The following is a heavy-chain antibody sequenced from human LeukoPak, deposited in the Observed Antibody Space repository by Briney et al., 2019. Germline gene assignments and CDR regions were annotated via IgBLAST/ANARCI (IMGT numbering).Heavy chain of an antibody. J-gene: IGHJ6*02. CDR1: GYTLTELS. CDR3: ATDSGLYSNYEYYGMEV. CDR2: FDPEDGET. D-gene: IGHD4-11*01. Sequence: GASVKVSCKVSGYTLTELSMHWVRQAPGKGLEWMGGFDPEDGETIYAQKFQGRVTMTEDTSTDTAYMELSSLRSEDTAVYYCATDSGLYSNYEYYGMEVWGQGTTVTVSS. V-gene: IGHV1-24*01.